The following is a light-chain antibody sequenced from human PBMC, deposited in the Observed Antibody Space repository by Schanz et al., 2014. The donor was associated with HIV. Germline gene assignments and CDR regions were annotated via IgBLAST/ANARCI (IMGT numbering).Light chain of an antibody. Sequence: QSVLTQPPSASGTPGQRVTISCSGSNSNIGSNTVNWYQQLPGTAPKLLIYSNNQRPLGVPNRFSGSKSGNTASLTVSGLQAEDEADYYCSSYAGRYNYFVFGTGTKLTVL. J-gene: IGLJ1*01. V-gene: IGLV1-44*01. CDR1: NSNIGSNT. CDR3: SSYAGRYNYFV. CDR2: SNN.